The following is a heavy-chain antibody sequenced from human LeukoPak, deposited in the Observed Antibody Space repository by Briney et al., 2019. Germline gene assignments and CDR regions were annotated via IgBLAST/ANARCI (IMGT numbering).Heavy chain of an antibody. J-gene: IGHJ4*02. Sequence: GGSLRLSCAASGFTFDDYAMHWVRQAPGKGLGWVSGISWNSGSIGYADSVKGRFTISRDNAKNSLYLQMNSLRAEDTALYYCAKGGYWGQGTLVTVSS. CDR3: AKGGY. V-gene: IGHV3-9*01. CDR2: ISWNSGSI. CDR1: GFTFDDYA.